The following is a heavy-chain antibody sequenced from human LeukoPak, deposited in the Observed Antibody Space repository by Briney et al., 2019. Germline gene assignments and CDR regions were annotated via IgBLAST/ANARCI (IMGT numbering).Heavy chain of an antibody. Sequence: GRSLRLSCAASGFTFSSYAMHWVRQAPGKGLEWVAVISYDGSNKYYADSVKGRFTISRDNSKKTLYLQMNSLRAEDTAVYYCARDPQYSYGYYFDYWGQGTLVTVSS. D-gene: IGHD5-18*01. V-gene: IGHV3-30-3*01. CDR3: ARDPQYSYGYYFDY. CDR2: ISYDGSNK. J-gene: IGHJ4*02. CDR1: GFTFSSYA.